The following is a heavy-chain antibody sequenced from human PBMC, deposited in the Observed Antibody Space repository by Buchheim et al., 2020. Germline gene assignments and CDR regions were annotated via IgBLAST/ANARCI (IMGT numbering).Heavy chain of an antibody. CDR2: IIPIFGTA. CDR3: ASPTSGYYANPSGPLYYYGMDV. Sequence: QVQLVQSGAEVKKPGSSVKVSCKASGGTFSSYAISWVRQAPGQGLEWMGGIIPIFGTANYAQKFQGRVTITADESTSTAYMELSSLRSEDTAVYYCASPTSGYYANPSGPLYYYGMDVWGQGTT. CDR1: GGTFSSYA. D-gene: IGHD3-22*01. J-gene: IGHJ6*02. V-gene: IGHV1-69*12.